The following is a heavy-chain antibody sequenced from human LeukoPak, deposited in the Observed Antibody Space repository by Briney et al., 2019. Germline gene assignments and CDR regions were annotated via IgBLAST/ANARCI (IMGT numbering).Heavy chain of an antibody. V-gene: IGHV1-2*02. CDR3: ARDVYYYGSGTSPDY. J-gene: IGHJ4*02. CDR1: GYTFTGHY. CDR2: INPNTGGT. Sequence: GASVRDSCKASGYTFTGHYIHWVRQAPGHGLEWMGWINPNTGGTNYAQKFQGRVTMTRDTSFNTAYMELSSLRSDDTAVYYCARDVYYYGSGTSPDYPGQGTLVTVSS. D-gene: IGHD3-10*01.